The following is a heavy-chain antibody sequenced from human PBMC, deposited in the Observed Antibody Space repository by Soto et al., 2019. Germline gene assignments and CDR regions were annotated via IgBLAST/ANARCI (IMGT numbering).Heavy chain of an antibody. D-gene: IGHD3-3*01. CDR2: IYYSGGT. J-gene: IGHJ6*02. CDR1: GGSISSGDYY. V-gene: IGHV4-30-4*01. CDR3: ARVVTIFGVVDYYYYYGMDV. Sequence: PSETLSLTCTVSGGSISSGDYYWGWIRQPPGKGLEWIGYIYYSGGTYYNPSLKSRVTISVDTSKNQFSLKLSSVTAADTAVYYYARVVTIFGVVDYYYYYGMDVWGQGTTVTVSS.